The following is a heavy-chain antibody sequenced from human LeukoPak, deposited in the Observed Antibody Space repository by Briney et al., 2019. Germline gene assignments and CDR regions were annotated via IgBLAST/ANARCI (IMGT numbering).Heavy chain of an antibody. V-gene: IGHV3-33*01. CDR3: ARDWSDVFDY. CDR1: GFTFSNSG. CDR2: IWYDGSNK. Sequence: GRSLRLSCAASGFTFSNSGMHWVRQAPRKALEWVAVIWYDGSNKYYADSVKGRFTISRDNSKNTLYLQMNSLRAEDTAVYYCARDWSDVFDYWGQGTLVTVSS. J-gene: IGHJ4*02.